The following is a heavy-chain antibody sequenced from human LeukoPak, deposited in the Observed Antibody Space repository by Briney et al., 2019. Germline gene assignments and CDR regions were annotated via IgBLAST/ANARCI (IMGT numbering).Heavy chain of an antibody. CDR3: ARTMYSSSWYVLDY. CDR2: INPNSGGT. J-gene: IGHJ4*02. V-gene: IGHV1-2*04. CDR1: GYTFTGYY. D-gene: IGHD6-13*01. Sequence: ASVKVSCKASGYTFTGYYMHWVRQASGQGLEWMGWINPNSGGTNYAQKLQGWVTMTRDTSISTAYMELSRLRSDDTAVYYCARTMYSSSWYVLDYWGQGTLVTVSS.